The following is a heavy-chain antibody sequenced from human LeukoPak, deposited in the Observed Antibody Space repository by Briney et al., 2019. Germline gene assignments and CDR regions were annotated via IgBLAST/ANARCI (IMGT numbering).Heavy chain of an antibody. Sequence: ASVKVSCKASGYTFTSYDINWVRQATGQGLEWMGWMNPNSGNTGYAQKFQGRVTITRNTSISTAYMELSSLRSEDTAVYYCARGLSLRFLEWSSDAFDIWGQGTMVTVSS. CDR2: MNPNSGNT. D-gene: IGHD3-3*01. V-gene: IGHV1-8*03. CDR1: GYTFTSYD. J-gene: IGHJ3*02. CDR3: ARGLSLRFLEWSSDAFDI.